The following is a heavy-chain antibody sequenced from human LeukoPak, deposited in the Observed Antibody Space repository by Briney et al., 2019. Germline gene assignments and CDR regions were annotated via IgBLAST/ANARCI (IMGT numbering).Heavy chain of an antibody. Sequence: SQTLSLTCAIFGDSVSSNSAAWHWIRQSPSRGLEWLGRAFYRSQWHTEYAPSVKSRITIKADTAKNQFSLQMNSVTPEDTAVYYCTRVRYSNSFYFYHMDVWGKGTTVTV. J-gene: IGHJ6*03. CDR1: GDSVSSNSAA. CDR2: AFYRSQWHT. CDR3: TRVRYSNSFYFYHMDV. D-gene: IGHD6-6*01. V-gene: IGHV6-1*01.